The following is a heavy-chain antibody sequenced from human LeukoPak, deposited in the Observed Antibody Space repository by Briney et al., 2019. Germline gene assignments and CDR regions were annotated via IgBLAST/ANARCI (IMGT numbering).Heavy chain of an antibody. CDR2: ISSSSSYI. CDR1: GFTFSAYS. Sequence: PGGSLRLSCAASGFTFSAYSMNWVRQAPGKGLEWVSCISSSSSYIYYADSVKGRFTISRDNPQNSLYLQMSSLRAEDTAVYYCAEDTSSYDANWFDPWGQGTLVTVSS. CDR3: AEDTSSYDANWFDP. J-gene: IGHJ5*02. V-gene: IGHV3-21*01. D-gene: IGHD5-18*01.